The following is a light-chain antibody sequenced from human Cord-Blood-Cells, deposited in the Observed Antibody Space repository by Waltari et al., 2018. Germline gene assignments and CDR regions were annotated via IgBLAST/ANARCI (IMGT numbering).Light chain of an antibody. CDR3: AAWDDSLSGWV. Sequence: QSVLTQPPSASGTPGQRVTISCSGSSSNIGSHYVSWYQQLPGTAPKRLIYRNNQRPSGVPDRFSGSKSGTSASLAISGLRSEDEADYYCAAWDDSLSGWVFGGGTKLTVL. CDR1: SSNIGSHY. J-gene: IGLJ3*02. CDR2: RNN. V-gene: IGLV1-47*01.